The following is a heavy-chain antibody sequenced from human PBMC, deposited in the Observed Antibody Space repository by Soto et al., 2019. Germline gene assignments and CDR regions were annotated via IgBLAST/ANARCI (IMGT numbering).Heavy chain of an antibody. Sequence: QVQLVQSGTEVKKPGASVKVSCKASGYTFTSYGISWVRQAHGQGLEWMGWISAYNGNTIYAQKLQGRVTMTTDTLTSRSYTEVWSLRADDSCVYFCASDGSVAARPMTGFEPGGEGTKVTVSS. J-gene: IGHJ5*02. CDR2: ISAYNGNT. D-gene: IGHD6-6*01. CDR1: GYTFTSYG. V-gene: IGHV1-18*01. CDR3: ASDGSVAARPMTGFEP.